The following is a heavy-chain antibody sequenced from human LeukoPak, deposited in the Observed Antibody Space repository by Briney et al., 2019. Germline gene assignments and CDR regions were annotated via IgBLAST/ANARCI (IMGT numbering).Heavy chain of an antibody. Sequence: AGGSLRLSCAPSGFAVSSNYMNWVRQAPGKGLEWVSVIYSGGSTYYADSVKGRFTISRDNSKNTLYLQMNSLRAEDTAVYYCAELGITMIGGVWGKGTTVTISS. CDR1: GFAVSSNY. D-gene: IGHD3-10*02. CDR3: AELGITMIGGV. J-gene: IGHJ6*04. CDR2: IYSGGST. V-gene: IGHV3-66*01.